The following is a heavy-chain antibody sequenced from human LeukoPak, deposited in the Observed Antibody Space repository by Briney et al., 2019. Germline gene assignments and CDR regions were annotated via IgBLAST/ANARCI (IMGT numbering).Heavy chain of an antibody. CDR2: ISSSGSTI. Sequence: GGSLRLSCAASGFTFSDYYMSWIRQAPGKGLEWVSYISSSGSTIYYADSVKGRFTISRDNAKNSLNLQMNSLRAEDTAVYYCAREGYSSGWHTYFDYWGQGTLVTVSS. CDR1: GFTFSDYY. V-gene: IGHV3-11*01. CDR3: AREGYSSGWHTYFDY. D-gene: IGHD6-19*01. J-gene: IGHJ4*02.